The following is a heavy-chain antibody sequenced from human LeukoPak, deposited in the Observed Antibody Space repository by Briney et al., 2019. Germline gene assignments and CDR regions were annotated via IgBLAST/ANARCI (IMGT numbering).Heavy chain of an antibody. V-gene: IGHV1-3*01. D-gene: IGHD1-26*01. CDR2: INAGNGNT. Sequence: ASVKVSCKASGYTFTSYAMHWVRQAPGQRLEWMGWINAGNGNTKYSQKFQGRVTITRDTSASTAYMELSSLRSEDTAVYYCAKDPGELLVGYFDYWGQGTLVTVSS. CDR1: GYTFTSYA. CDR3: AKDPGELLVGYFDY. J-gene: IGHJ4*02.